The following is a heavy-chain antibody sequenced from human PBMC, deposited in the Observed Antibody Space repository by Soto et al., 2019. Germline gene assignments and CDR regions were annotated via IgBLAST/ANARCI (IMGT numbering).Heavy chain of an antibody. CDR3: ARDNRITIFGVVIRNWFDP. V-gene: IGHV1-69*13. CDR2: IIPIFGTA. Sequence: ASVKVSCKASGGTFSSYAISWVRQAPGQGLEWMGGIIPIFGTANYAQKFQGRVTITADESTSTAYMELSSLRSEDTAVYYCARDNRITIFGVVIRNWFDPWGQGTLVTVSS. CDR1: GGTFSSYA. J-gene: IGHJ5*02. D-gene: IGHD3-3*01.